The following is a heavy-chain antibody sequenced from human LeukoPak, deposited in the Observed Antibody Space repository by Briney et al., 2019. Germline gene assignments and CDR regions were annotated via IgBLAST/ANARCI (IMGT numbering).Heavy chain of an antibody. CDR1: GFTFSSYW. D-gene: IGHD2-2*01. CDR3: ARDWYHAIDC. Sequence: GGSLRLSCAASGFTFSSYWMHWVRQAPGKGLVWVSRINGDGSSTAYADSVKGRFTISRDNAKNTLYLQMNSLRAEDTAVYYCARDWYHAIDCWGQGTLVTVSS. V-gene: IGHV3-74*01. J-gene: IGHJ4*02. CDR2: INGDGSST.